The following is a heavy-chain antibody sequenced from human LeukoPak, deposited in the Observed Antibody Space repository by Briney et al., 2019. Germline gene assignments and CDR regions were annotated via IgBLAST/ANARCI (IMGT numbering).Heavy chain of an antibody. D-gene: IGHD3-22*01. Sequence: GGSLRLSCAASGFTFSDYYMSWLRQAPGKGLEWISHISSSTVHTTYADSVKGRFTISRDNAKNSLFLQMNSLRAEDTAVYYCARDWFDRSGSNWFDPWGQGTLVTVSS. V-gene: IGHV3-11*05. CDR2: ISSSTVHT. CDR1: GFTFSDYY. J-gene: IGHJ5*02. CDR3: ARDWFDRSGSNWFDP.